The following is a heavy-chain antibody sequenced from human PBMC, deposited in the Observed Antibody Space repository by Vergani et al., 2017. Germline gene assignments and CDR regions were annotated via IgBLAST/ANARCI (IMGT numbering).Heavy chain of an antibody. CDR1: GFMFSNYW. CDR2: IKQDGSEK. J-gene: IGHJ4*02. CDR3: AKDHITMPFWYFDF. V-gene: IGHV3-7*03. Sequence: EVQLVESGGGLVQPGGSLRLSCAASGFMFSNYWMNWVRQAPGKGLEWVANIKQDGSEKYYVDSVRGRFTISRDNSKNTLYLQMNSLRAEDTAVYYCAKDHITMPFWYFDFWGQGTLVTVSS. D-gene: IGHD3-10*01.